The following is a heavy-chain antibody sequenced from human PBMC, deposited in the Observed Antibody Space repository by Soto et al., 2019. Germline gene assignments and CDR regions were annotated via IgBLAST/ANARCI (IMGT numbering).Heavy chain of an antibody. D-gene: IGHD2-2*01. CDR2: IYHSGST. CDR3: ARGVGGYCSSTSCSTEYFQH. V-gene: IGHV4-4*02. J-gene: IGHJ1*01. CDR1: SGSISSSNW. Sequence: QEQLQESGPGLVKPSGTLSLTCAVSSGSISSSNWWTWVRQPPGKGLEWIGEIYHSGSTNYNPSLKSRVTISVDKSKIQFSLQLRSVTAADTAVYYCARGVGGYCSSTSCSTEYFQHWGQGTLVTVSS.